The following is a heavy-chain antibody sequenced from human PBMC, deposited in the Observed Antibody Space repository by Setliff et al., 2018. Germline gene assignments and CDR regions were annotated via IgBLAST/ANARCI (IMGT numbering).Heavy chain of an antibody. V-gene: IGHV3-15*01. CDR3: ATDDPACRGSTCYNAFDV. D-gene: IGHD2-2*02. J-gene: IGHJ3*01. CDR1: GFTFSKAW. CDR2: VKSNTDGGAI. Sequence: GGSLRLSCAVSGFTFSKAWMLWVRQAPGKGLEWVGRVKSNTDGGAIDYAAPVKGRFTISRDDSKNTVFLQMNSLKTEDIAVYYCATDDPACRGSTCYNAFDVWGQGTMVTVSS.